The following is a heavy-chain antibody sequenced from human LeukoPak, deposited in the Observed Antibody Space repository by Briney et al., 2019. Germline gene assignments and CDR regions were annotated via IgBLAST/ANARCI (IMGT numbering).Heavy chain of an antibody. CDR3: ARRDYSSSSDY. CDR2: INHSGST. CDR1: GGSFSGYY. V-gene: IGHV4-34*01. D-gene: IGHD6-6*01. Sequence: SETLSLTCAVYGGSFSGYYWSWIRQPPGKGLEWIGEINHSGSTNYNPSLKSRVTISVDTSKNQFSLKLSSVTAADRAVYYWARRDYSSSSDYWGQGTLDTVSS. J-gene: IGHJ4*02.